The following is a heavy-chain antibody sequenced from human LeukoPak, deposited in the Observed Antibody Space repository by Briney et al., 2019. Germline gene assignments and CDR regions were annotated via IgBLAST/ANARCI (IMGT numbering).Heavy chain of an antibody. Sequence: GGSLRLSCAASGFTFSSYAMSWVRQAPGKGLEWVSAISGSGGSTYYADSVKGRFTISRDNSKNTLYLQMNSLRAEDTAVYYCAKEGDYDFWSGYLPFDYWGQGTLVTVSS. D-gene: IGHD3-3*01. CDR1: GFTFSSYA. CDR2: ISGSGGST. CDR3: AKEGDYDFWSGYLPFDY. J-gene: IGHJ4*02. V-gene: IGHV3-23*01.